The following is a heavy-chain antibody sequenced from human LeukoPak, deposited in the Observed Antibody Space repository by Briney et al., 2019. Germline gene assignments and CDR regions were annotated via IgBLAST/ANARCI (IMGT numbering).Heavy chain of an antibody. CDR1: GYTFTNYY. CDR3: ARESIVGATRGFDY. J-gene: IGHJ4*02. D-gene: IGHD1-26*01. V-gene: IGHV1-46*01. CDR2: INPSGGSA. Sequence: ASVKVSCKASGYTFTNYYMHWVRQAPGQGLEWMGIINPSGGSASYAQKFQGRVTMTRDMSTSTVYMELSSLRSEDTAVYYCARESIVGATRGFDYWGQGTLVTVSS.